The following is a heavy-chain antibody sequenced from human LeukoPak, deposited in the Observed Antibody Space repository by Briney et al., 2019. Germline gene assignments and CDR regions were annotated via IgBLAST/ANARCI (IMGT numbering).Heavy chain of an antibody. CDR3: AGTDYDFWSGSDY. J-gene: IGHJ4*02. CDR1: GGSISSSSSF. D-gene: IGHD3-3*01. V-gene: IGHV4-39*01. Sequence: SETLSLTCTVSGGSISSSSSFWGWIRQPPGKGLEWIGSISYSGSTYYNPSLKSRVTISVDTSKNQFSLRLTSVTAADTAVYYCAGTDYDFWSGSDYWGQGTLVTVSS. CDR2: ISYSGST.